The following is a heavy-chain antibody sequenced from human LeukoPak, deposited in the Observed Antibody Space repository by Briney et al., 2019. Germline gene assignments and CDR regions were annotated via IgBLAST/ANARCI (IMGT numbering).Heavy chain of an antibody. CDR2: ISGTGDNT. CDR3: AKDHGVAVTGMFY. J-gene: IGHJ4*02. CDR1: GFAFISFT. Sequence: GGSLRLSCAASGFAFISFTMSWVRQTPGKGLEWVASISGTGDNTYYADSVKGRFTIFRDNSRNTLYLQMNGMGAEDTAVYYCAKDHGVAVTGMFYWGQGTLVTVSS. V-gene: IGHV3-23*01. D-gene: IGHD6-19*01.